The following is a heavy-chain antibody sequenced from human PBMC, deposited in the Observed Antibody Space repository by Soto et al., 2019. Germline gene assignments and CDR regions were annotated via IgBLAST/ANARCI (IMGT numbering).Heavy chain of an antibody. V-gene: IGHV1-8*01. CDR3: ARKSRGGDIVVVVAATSFAFDI. Sequence: ASGKVSCKASGYTFTSYDINWVRQATGQGLEWMGWMNPNSGNTGYAQKFQGRVTMTRNTSISTAYMELSSLRSEDTAVYYCARKSRGGDIVVVVAATSFAFDIWGQGTMVTVSS. CDR2: MNPNSGNT. D-gene: IGHD2-15*01. J-gene: IGHJ3*02. CDR1: GYTFTSYD.